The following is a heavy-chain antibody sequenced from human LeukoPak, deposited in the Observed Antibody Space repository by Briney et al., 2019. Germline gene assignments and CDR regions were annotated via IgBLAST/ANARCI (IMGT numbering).Heavy chain of an antibody. J-gene: IGHJ6*03. CDR2: INPSGGST. Sequence: GASVKVSCKASRYTFTDYYIHWVRQAPGQGLEWMGWINPSGGSTSYAQKFQGRVTMTRDTSTSTVYMELSSLRSEDTAVYYCARGGYGDYYYYYYMDVWGKGTTVTISS. CDR1: RYTFTDYY. CDR3: ARGGYGDYYYYYYMDV. V-gene: IGHV1-46*01. D-gene: IGHD4-17*01.